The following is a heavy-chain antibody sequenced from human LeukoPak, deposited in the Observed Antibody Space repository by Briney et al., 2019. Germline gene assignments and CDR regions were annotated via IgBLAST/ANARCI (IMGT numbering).Heavy chain of an antibody. CDR3: ARDSPYCGGDCYYDY. J-gene: IGHJ4*02. D-gene: IGHD2-21*02. V-gene: IGHV3-74*01. CDR1: GFTFSRYW. Sequence: GGSLRLSCATSGFTFSRYWMHWVRQAPGKGLVWVSRINSDGSSTSYADSVKGRFTISRDNAKNTLYLQMNSLRAEDTAVYYCARDSPYCGGDCYYDYWGQGTLVTVSS. CDR2: INSDGSST.